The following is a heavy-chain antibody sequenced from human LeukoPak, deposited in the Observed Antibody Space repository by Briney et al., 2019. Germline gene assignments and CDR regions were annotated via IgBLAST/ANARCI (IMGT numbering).Heavy chain of an antibody. Sequence: PGGSLRLSCAASGFTFSSYSMNWVRQAPGKGLEWVSSISSSSSSIYYADSVKGRFTISRDNAKNSLYLQMNSLKTEDTAVYYCTRLSSQGPWGQGTLVTVSS. CDR1: GFTFSSYS. D-gene: IGHD6-13*01. CDR2: ISSSSSSI. J-gene: IGHJ5*02. V-gene: IGHV3-21*04. CDR3: TRLSSQGP.